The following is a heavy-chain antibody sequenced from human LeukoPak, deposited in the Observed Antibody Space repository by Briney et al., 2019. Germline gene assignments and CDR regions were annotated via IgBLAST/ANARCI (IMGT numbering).Heavy chain of an antibody. CDR3: AKDRSREYCSSTSCYEVYFDY. V-gene: IGHV3-23*01. CDR1: GFTFSSYA. D-gene: IGHD2-2*01. Sequence: PGGSLRLSCAASGFTFSSYAMSWVRQAPGKGLEWVSAISGSGGSTYYADSVKGRFTISRDNSKNTLYLQMNSLRAEDTAVYYCAKDRSREYCSSTSCYEVYFDYWGQGTLVTVSS. CDR2: ISGSGGST. J-gene: IGHJ4*02.